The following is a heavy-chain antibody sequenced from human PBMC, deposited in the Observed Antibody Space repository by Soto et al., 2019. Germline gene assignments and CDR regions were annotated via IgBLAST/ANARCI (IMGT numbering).Heavy chain of an antibody. J-gene: IGHJ6*02. CDR1: GYSFTGYW. D-gene: IGHD3-3*01. CDR3: ARQLEGDFWSGPYYYYYGMDV. Sequence: PGESLKISCKGSGYSFTGYWIGWVRQMPGKGLEWMGIIYPGDSDTRYSPSFQGQVTISADKSISTAYLQWSSLKASDTAMYYCARQLEGDFWSGPYYYYYGMDVWGQGTTVTVSS. CDR2: IYPGDSDT. V-gene: IGHV5-51*01.